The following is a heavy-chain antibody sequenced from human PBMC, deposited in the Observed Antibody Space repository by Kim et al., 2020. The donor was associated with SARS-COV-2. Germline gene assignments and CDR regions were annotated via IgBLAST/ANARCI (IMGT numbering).Heavy chain of an antibody. CDR2: ISGDGSST. CDR3: AKAMGRRIRGHSYGYGVDS. D-gene: IGHD5-18*01. Sequence: GGSLRLSSAASGFTFDDYAMHWVRQAPGKGLEWVSLISGDGSSTYYADSVKGRFTISRDNSKNSLYLQMNSLRTEDTALYYCAKAMGRRIRGHSYGYGVDSWGQGTLVTVSS. J-gene: IGHJ4*02. V-gene: IGHV3-43*02. CDR1: GFTFDDYA.